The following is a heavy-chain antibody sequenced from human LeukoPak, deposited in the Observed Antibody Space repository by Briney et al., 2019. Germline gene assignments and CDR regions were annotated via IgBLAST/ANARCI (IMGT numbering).Heavy chain of an antibody. J-gene: IGHJ4*02. CDR2: IRYDGSNK. D-gene: IGHD3-10*01. V-gene: IGHV3-30*02. CDR3: AKSELSTYYYGSGSFAGADY. Sequence: GGSLRLSCAASGFTFSSYGMHWVRQAPGKGLEWVAFIRYDGSNKYYADSVKGRFTISRDNSKNTLYLQMISLRAEDTAVYYCAKSELSTYYYGSGSFAGADYWGQGTLVTVSS. CDR1: GFTFSSYG.